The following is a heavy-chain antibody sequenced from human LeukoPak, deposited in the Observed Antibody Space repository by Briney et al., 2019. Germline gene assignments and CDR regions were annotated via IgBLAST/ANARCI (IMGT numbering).Heavy chain of an antibody. Sequence: PSQTLSLTCTVSGGSISSGNYYWSWIRQPAGKGLEWIGRIWTDGAPSYRPSLKSRVTISVDTSKNQFSLRLSSVTAADTAVYYCAGDRRSSSWGDAFDIWGQGTMVTVSS. D-gene: IGHD6-13*01. CDR3: AGDRRSSSWGDAFDI. CDR2: IWTDGAP. V-gene: IGHV4-61*02. CDR1: GGSISSGNYY. J-gene: IGHJ3*02.